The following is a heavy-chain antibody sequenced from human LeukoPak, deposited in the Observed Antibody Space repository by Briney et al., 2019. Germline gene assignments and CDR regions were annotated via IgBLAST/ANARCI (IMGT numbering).Heavy chain of an antibody. Sequence: GGSLRLSCAASGFTFSSYSMNWVRQAPGKGLEWVSGINWNGGSTGYADSVKGRFTISRDNAKNSLYLQMNSLRAEDTALYHCARDLGPPTGYCSGGSCYSHWFDPWGQGTLVTVSS. CDR3: ARDLGPPTGYCSGGSCYSHWFDP. CDR2: INWNGGST. D-gene: IGHD2-15*01. CDR1: GFTFSSYS. J-gene: IGHJ5*02. V-gene: IGHV3-20*01.